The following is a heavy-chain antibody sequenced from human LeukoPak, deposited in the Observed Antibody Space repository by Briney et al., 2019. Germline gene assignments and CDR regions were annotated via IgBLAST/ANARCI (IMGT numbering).Heavy chain of an antibody. V-gene: IGHV4-30-4*08. CDR2: IYYSGST. J-gene: IGHJ6*03. Sequence: SETLSLTCTVSGGSISSGDYYWSWIRQPPGKGLEWFGYIYYSGSTYYNPSLKSRVTISVDTSKNQFSLKLSSVTAADTAVYYCARGLLERDYYMDVWGKGTTVTVSS. CDR1: GGSISSGDYY. D-gene: IGHD1-1*01. CDR3: ARGLLERDYYMDV.